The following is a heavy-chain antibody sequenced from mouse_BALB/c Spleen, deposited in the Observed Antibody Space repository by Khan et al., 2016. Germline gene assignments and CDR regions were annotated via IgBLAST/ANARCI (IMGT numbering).Heavy chain of an antibody. CDR3: ARADYYGSSGAY. V-gene: IGHV1-54*01. CDR2: INPGSGRT. Sequence: QVQLKESGAELVRPGTSVKVSCKASGYAFTNYLIEWVKQRPGQGLEWIGVINPGSGRTNYNEKFKGKATLTADKSSSTAYMQLSSLTSDDSAVYFCARADYYGSSGAYWGQGTLVTVSA. J-gene: IGHJ3*01. D-gene: IGHD1-1*01. CDR1: GYAFTNYL.